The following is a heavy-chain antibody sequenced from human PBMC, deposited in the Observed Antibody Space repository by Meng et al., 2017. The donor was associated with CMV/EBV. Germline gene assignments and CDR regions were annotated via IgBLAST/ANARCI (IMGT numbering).Heavy chain of an antibody. J-gene: IGHJ6*02. Sequence: SETLSLTCAVYGESFSASYWSWIRQPPGKGLEWIGEINYSGRTNYNPSLESRVTISVDTSNNQLSLKLTSVTAADTALYYCVRGTAAGTDGMDVWGQGTTVTVSS. CDR2: INYSGRT. D-gene: IGHD6-13*01. CDR1: GESFSASY. V-gene: IGHV4-34*01. CDR3: VRGTAAGTDGMDV.